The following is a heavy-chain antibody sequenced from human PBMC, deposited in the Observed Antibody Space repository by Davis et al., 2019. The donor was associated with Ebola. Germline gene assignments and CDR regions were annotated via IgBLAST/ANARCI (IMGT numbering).Heavy chain of an antibody. V-gene: IGHV5-51*01. Sequence: GESLKISCQGSRYSSTGYWIGWVRQPPGKRLEWMGIIYPDDSDTSYNPSFQGQVTISVDSSTNTAYLQWSSLKASDIAMYYCARQASLYGSSDYWGQGTLVTVSS. CDR2: IYPDDSDT. CDR3: ARQASLYGSSDY. J-gene: IGHJ4*02. D-gene: IGHD2/OR15-2a*01. CDR1: RYSSTGYW.